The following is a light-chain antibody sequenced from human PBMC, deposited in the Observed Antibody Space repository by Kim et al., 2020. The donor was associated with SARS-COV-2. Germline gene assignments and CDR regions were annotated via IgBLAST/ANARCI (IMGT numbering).Light chain of an antibody. CDR2: DVS. V-gene: IGLV2-14*03. CDR3: GSYSTISTHV. CDR1: SSDVGGYNY. Sequence: QSALTQPASVSGSPGQSITISCTGTSSDVGGYNYVSWYQQYPGKAPKLMIYDVSDRPSGVSDRFSGSKSGNTASLTISGLQAEDEADYYCGSYSTISTHVFGSGTKVTVL. J-gene: IGLJ1*01.